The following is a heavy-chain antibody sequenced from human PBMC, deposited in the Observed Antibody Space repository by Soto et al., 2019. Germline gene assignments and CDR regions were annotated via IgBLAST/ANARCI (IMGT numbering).Heavy chain of an antibody. J-gene: IGHJ6*04. V-gene: IGHV1-69*12. D-gene: IGHD6-19*01. CDR2: IIPIFGTA. Sequence: QVQLVQSGAEVKKPGSSVKVSCKASGGTFSSYAINWVRQAPGQGLEWMGGIIPIFGTADYAQKFQGRVTITADESTSTAYMELSSLRSEDTAVYYCARAVAGGVYYYYGMDVWGKGATVTVSS. CDR1: GGTFSSYA. CDR3: ARAVAGGVYYYYGMDV.